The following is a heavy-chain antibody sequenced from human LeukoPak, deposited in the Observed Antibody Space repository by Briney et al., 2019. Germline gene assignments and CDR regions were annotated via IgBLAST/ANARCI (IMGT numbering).Heavy chain of an antibody. CDR1: GYTFTGYH. CDR3: ARDRQLWLKYWFDP. J-gene: IGHJ5*02. D-gene: IGHD5-18*01. Sequence: HVASVKVSCKASGYTFTGYHMHWVRQAPGQGLEWMGWINPNSGGTNYAQKFQGRVTMTRDTSISTAYMELSRLRFDDTAVYYCARDRQLWLKYWFDPWGQGTLVTVSS. V-gene: IGHV1-2*02. CDR2: INPNSGGT.